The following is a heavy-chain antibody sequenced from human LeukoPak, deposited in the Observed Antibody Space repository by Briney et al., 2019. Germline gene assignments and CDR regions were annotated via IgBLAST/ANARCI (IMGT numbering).Heavy chain of an antibody. D-gene: IGHD3-10*01. Sequence: PGGSLRLSCAASGFTFSSYAMSWVRQAPGKGLEWVSAISGSGGSTYYADSVKGRFTISRDNSKDTLYLQMHSLRAEDTAIYFCTKVLVRGVMALVYFDSWGQGTLVTVSS. CDR2: ISGSGGST. CDR3: TKVLVRGVMALVYFDS. V-gene: IGHV3-23*01. J-gene: IGHJ4*02. CDR1: GFTFSSYA.